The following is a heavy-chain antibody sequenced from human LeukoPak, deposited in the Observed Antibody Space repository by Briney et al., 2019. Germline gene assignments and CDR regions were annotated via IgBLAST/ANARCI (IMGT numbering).Heavy chain of an antibody. CDR3: ARDSYNWNYAGYYYYMDV. J-gene: IGHJ6*03. V-gene: IGHV1-69*15. CDR2: IIPIFGTA. Sequence: ASVKVSCKASGGTFSSYAISWVRQAPGQGLEWIGRIIPIFGTANYAQKFQGRVTITADESTSTAYMELSSLRSEDTAVYYCARDSYNWNYAGYYYYMDVWGKGTTVTVSS. CDR1: GGTFSSYA. D-gene: IGHD1-7*01.